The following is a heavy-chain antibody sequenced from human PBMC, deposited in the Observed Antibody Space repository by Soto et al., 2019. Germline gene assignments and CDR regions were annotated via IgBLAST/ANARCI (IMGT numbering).Heavy chain of an antibody. CDR2: IYYSGST. Sequence: PSETLSLTCTVSGGSISSGGYYWSWIRQPPGKGLEWIGYIYYSGSTNYNPSLKSRVTISVDTSKNQFSLKLSSVTAADTAVYYCARGTPPGELNYWGQGTLVTVSS. D-gene: IGHD3-10*01. CDR3: ARGTPPGELNY. V-gene: IGHV4-61*08. CDR1: GGSISSGGYY. J-gene: IGHJ4*02.